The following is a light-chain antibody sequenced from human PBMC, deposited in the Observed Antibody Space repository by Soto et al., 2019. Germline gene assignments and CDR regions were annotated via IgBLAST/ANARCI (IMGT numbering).Light chain of an antibody. V-gene: IGLV2-23*01. J-gene: IGLJ1*01. Sequence: QSALTQPASVSGSPGQSITISCSGTSSNIGGYNVVSWYQQHPGKDPKVIVYEGLKRPSGVSDRFSGSTSGSTASLTISGLTAEDEAEYYCCSYVGATTYVFGSGTKLTVL. CDR3: CSYVGATTYV. CDR1: SSNIGGYNV. CDR2: EGL.